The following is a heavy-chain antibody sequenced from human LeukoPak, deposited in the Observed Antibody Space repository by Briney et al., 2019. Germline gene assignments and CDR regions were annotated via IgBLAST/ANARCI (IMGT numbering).Heavy chain of an antibody. J-gene: IGHJ4*02. Sequence: GGSLRLSCAASGFTFTNAWMSWVRQAPGKGLEWVGRIKSQSGGGTIDYAAPVKGRFTISRDDSKNTLYVQMNSPKIEDTAVYYCITTTFYYGGKGYWGQGTLVTVSS. V-gene: IGHV3-15*01. CDR1: GFTFTNAW. CDR3: ITTTFYYGGKGY. CDR2: IKSQSGGGTI. D-gene: IGHD4-23*01.